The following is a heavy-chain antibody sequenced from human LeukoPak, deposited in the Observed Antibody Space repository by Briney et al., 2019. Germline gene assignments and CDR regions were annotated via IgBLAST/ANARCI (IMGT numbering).Heavy chain of an antibody. V-gene: IGHV3-43*02. D-gene: IGHD2-2*01. Sequence: GRSLRVSCAASGFTFDDYAMHWVRQAPGKGLEWVSLISGDGGSTYYADSVKGRFTISRDNSKNSLYLQMNSLRTEDTALYYCAKDIPPKNRVVPADAFDIWGQGTMVTVSS. CDR3: AKDIPPKNRVVPADAFDI. CDR2: ISGDGGST. CDR1: GFTFDDYA. J-gene: IGHJ3*02.